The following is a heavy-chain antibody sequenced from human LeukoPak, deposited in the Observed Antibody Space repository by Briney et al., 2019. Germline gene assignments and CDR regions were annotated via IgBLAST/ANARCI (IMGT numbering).Heavy chain of an antibody. CDR1: GFTFSSYG. D-gene: IGHD3-22*01. J-gene: IGHJ4*02. CDR2: IRYDGSNK. Sequence: PGGSLRLSCAASGFTFSSYGMHWVRQAPGKGLEWVAFIRYDGSNKYYADSVKGRFTISRDNSKNTLYLQMNSLRAEDTAVYYCAKDNRGYYESSGLDYWGQGTLVTVSS. CDR3: AKDNRGYYESSGLDY. V-gene: IGHV3-30*02.